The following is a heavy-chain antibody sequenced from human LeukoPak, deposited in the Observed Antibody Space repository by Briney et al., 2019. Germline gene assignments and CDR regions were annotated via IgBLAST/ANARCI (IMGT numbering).Heavy chain of an antibody. Sequence: GGSLRLSCAPSGFIFSNYAMNWVRQAPGKGLEWVSGISGGGGSTYYADSVKGRFTISRDNSENTLYLQMNSLRAEDTAIYHCARGGRYCTTTNCYIGKWGQGTLVTVSS. J-gene: IGHJ4*02. CDR1: GFIFSNYA. D-gene: IGHD2-2*02. V-gene: IGHV3-23*01. CDR3: ARGGRYCTTTNCYIGK. CDR2: ISGGGGST.